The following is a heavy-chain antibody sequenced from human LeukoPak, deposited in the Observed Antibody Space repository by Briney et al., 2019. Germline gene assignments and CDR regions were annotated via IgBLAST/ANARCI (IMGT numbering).Heavy chain of an antibody. D-gene: IGHD3-22*01. J-gene: IGHJ4*02. Sequence: PGGSLRLSWAASGFTFSSYHMNWVRQAPGKGLEWVSYISSSSSTIYYADSVKGRFTISRDNAKNSLYLQTNSLRAEDTAVYYCARAQYYSDSTGYYYLHYWGQGTLVTVSS. CDR2: ISSSSSTI. V-gene: IGHV3-48*01. CDR3: ARAQYYSDSTGYYYLHY. CDR1: GFTFSSYH.